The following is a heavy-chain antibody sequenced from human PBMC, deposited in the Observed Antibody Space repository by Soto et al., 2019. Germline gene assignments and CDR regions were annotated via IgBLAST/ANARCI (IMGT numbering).Heavy chain of an antibody. D-gene: IGHD3-3*01. CDR1: GGSIGSGGYS. CDR3: ARVDNEGYEYYDFWSGSWFDP. CDR2: IYHSGST. Sequence: QLQLQESGSGLVKPSQTLSLTCAVSGGSIGSGGYSWSWIRQPPGKGLEWIGYIYHSGSTYYNPSLKSRVTISVDRSKNQFSLKLSSVTAADTAVYYCARVDNEGYEYYDFWSGSWFDPWGQGTLVTVSS. V-gene: IGHV4-30-2*01. J-gene: IGHJ5*02.